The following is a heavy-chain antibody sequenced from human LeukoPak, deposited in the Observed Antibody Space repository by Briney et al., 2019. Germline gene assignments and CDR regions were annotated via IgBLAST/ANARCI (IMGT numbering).Heavy chain of an antibody. Sequence: PSETLSLTCAVYGGSFGAYYWSWIRQPPGKGLEWIGEINHSGSTNYNPSLKSRVTISVDTSKNHFSLKLSSVTAADTAVYYCAGPGAGDLDYWGQGTLVTVSP. V-gene: IGHV4-34*01. CDR3: AGPGAGDLDY. CDR2: INHSGST. D-gene: IGHD3-10*01. CDR1: GGSFGAYY. J-gene: IGHJ4*02.